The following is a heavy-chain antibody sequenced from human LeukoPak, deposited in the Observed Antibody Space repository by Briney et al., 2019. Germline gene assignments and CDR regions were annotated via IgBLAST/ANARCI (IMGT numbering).Heavy chain of an antibody. Sequence: GGSLRLSCATSGFTFSFYGMHWVRQAPSKGLEWVAFIQYDGSYKFYADSVQGRFSISRDNSKNTLFLQMNSLRAEDTALYYCAKTSDQLLYSKFDVWGQGTLVTVSS. V-gene: IGHV3-30*02. J-gene: IGHJ4*02. CDR2: IQYDGSYK. D-gene: IGHD2/OR15-2a*01. CDR1: GFTFSFYG. CDR3: AKTSDQLLYSKFDV.